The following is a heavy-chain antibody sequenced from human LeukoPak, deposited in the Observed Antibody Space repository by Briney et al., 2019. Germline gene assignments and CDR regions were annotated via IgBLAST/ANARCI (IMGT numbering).Heavy chain of an antibody. V-gene: IGHV4-34*01. Sequence: SETLSLTCAVYGGSFSGYYWSWIRQPPGKGLEWIGEINHSGSTNYNPSLKSRVTISVDTSKNQFSLKLSSVTAADTAVYYCAREDDSSGYYLVFDYWGQGTLVTVSS. CDR2: INHSGST. D-gene: IGHD3-22*01. CDR3: AREDDSSGYYLVFDY. CDR1: GGSFSGYY. J-gene: IGHJ4*02.